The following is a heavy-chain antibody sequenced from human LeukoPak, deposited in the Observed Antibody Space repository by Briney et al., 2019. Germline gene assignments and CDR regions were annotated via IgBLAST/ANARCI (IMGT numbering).Heavy chain of an antibody. CDR3: ARVLGSGWYVTY. J-gene: IGHJ4*02. V-gene: IGHV1-2*02. D-gene: IGHD6-19*01. CDR2: INPNSGGT. CDR1: GGTFSSYA. Sequence: ASVKVSCKASGGTFSSYAISWVRQAPGQGLEWMGWINPNSGGTNYAQKFQGRVTMTRDTSISTAYMELSRLRSDDTAVYYCARVLGSGWYVTYWGQGTLVTVSS.